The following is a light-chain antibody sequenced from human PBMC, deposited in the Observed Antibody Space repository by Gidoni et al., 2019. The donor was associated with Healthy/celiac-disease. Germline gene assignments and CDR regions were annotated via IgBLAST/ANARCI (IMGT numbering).Light chain of an antibody. CDR3: QQRSNWPPVCS. CDR1: QSVSSY. J-gene: IGKJ2*04. Sequence: EIGLTQSPATRSLSPGERATLSCRASQSVSSYLAWYQQKPGQAPRLLIYDASNRATGIPARFSGSGSGTDFTLTISSLEPEDFAVYYCQQRSNWPPVCSFGQGTKLEIK. CDR2: DAS. V-gene: IGKV3-11*01.